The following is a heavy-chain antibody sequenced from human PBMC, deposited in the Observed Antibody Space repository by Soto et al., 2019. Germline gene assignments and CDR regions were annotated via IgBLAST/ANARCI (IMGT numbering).Heavy chain of an antibody. CDR2: IYYSGST. Sequence: SETLSLTCTVSGGSISSSSYYWGWIRQPPGKGLEWIGSIYYSGSTYYNPSLKSRVTISVDTSKNQFSLKLSPVTAADTAVYYCARQWSLLLWFGELLYPDFEMASRGMDVWGQGTTVTVSS. J-gene: IGHJ6*02. V-gene: IGHV4-39*01. D-gene: IGHD3-10*01. CDR3: ARQWSLLLWFGELLYPDFEMASRGMDV. CDR1: GGSISSSSYY.